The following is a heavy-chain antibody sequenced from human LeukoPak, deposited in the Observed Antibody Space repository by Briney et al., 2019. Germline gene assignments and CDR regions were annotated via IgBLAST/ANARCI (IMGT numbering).Heavy chain of an antibody. V-gene: IGHV3-30*02. CDR2: IRYDGSHK. CDR1: GFTFSSYG. D-gene: IGHD2-15*01. Sequence: GGSLRLSCAASGFTFSSYGMHWVRQAPGKGLEWVAFIRYDGSHKYYADSVKGRCTISRDNSKNTLYLQMNSLRVEDTAVYYCAKMDCSGGTCYSEVDYWGQGTLVTVSS. J-gene: IGHJ4*02. CDR3: AKMDCSGGTCYSEVDY.